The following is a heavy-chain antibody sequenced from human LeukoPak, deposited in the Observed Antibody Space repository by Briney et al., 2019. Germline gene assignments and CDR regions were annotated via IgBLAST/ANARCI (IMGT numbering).Heavy chain of an antibody. J-gene: IGHJ4*02. V-gene: IGHV4-59*01. D-gene: IGHD3-22*01. CDR2: IYYSGTT. Sequence: SETLSLTCTVSGASISSYYWSWIRQPPGKALDWIGDIYYSGTTNYNPSLKSRVTMSVDTSKNRVSLKLSSVTAADTAVYYCASISYYYDSSGYYVYYFDYWGQGTLVTVSS. CDR3: ASISYYYDSSGYYVYYFDY. CDR1: GASISSYY.